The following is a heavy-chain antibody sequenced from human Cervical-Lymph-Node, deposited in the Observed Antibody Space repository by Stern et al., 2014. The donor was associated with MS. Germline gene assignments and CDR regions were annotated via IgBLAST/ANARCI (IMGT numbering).Heavy chain of an antibody. Sequence: VQLVESGAEVKKPGASVKVSCKASGYTFTSYGISWGGQAPGQGLEWMGWISAYNGNTNYAQKLQGRVTMTTDTSTSTAYMELRSLRSDDTAVYYCARVDLVDTAMVKAPYYWGQGTLVTVSS. J-gene: IGHJ4*02. D-gene: IGHD5-18*01. CDR3: ARVDLVDTAMVKAPYY. V-gene: IGHV1-18*04. CDR1: GYTFTSYG. CDR2: ISAYNGNT.